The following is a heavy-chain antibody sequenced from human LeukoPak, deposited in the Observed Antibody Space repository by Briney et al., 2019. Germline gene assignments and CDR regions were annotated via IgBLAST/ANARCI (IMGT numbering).Heavy chain of an antibody. Sequence: PSETLSLTCAVYGGSFSGYYWSWIRQPPGKGLEWIGEINHSGSTNYNPSLKSRVTISVDTSKNQFSLKLSSVTAADTAVYYCARGWIRANWFDPWGQGTLVTVSS. CDR1: GGSFSGYY. D-gene: IGHD2-2*03. J-gene: IGHJ5*02. CDR2: INHSGST. CDR3: ARGWIRANWFDP. V-gene: IGHV4-34*01.